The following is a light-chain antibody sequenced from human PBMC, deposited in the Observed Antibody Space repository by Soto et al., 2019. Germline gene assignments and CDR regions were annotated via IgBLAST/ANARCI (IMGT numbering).Light chain of an antibody. CDR2: EVS. Sequence: QSALTQPPSASGSPGQSVTISCTGTSGDVGGYNYVSWYQQHPGKAPKLMIFEVSERPSGVPDRFSASKFGNTASLTVSGLQAEDEADYYCSSYAGSNNYVFGTGTKVTVL. CDR3: SSYAGSNNYV. J-gene: IGLJ1*01. CDR1: SGDVGGYNY. V-gene: IGLV2-8*01.